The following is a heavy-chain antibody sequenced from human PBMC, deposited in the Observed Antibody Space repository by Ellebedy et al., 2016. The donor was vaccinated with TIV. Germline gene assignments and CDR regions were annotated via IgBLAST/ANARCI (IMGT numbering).Heavy chain of an antibody. J-gene: IGHJ4*02. CDR3: ARNGDYALKD. D-gene: IGHD4-17*01. Sequence: GSLRLSCAVYGGSFSGYYWSWIRQPPGKGLEWIGCVSNSGTVNYNPSLKSRVTISVDTSQNQFSLKVSSVTAADTAVYYCARNGDYALKDWGQGTLVTVSS. CDR2: VSNSGTV. V-gene: IGHV4-4*08. CDR1: GGSFSGYY.